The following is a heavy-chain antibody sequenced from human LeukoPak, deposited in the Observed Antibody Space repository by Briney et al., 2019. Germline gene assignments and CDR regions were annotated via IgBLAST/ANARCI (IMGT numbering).Heavy chain of an antibody. V-gene: IGHV3-9*01. J-gene: IGHJ4*02. D-gene: IGHD1-7*01. CDR2: ISWNSGSI. CDR3: ARGNYGFDY. Sequence: GGSLRLSCAASGFTFDDYAMHWVRQAPGKGLEWVSGISWNSGSIGYADSVKGRFTISRDNAKNTLYLQMNSLRAGDTAAYYCARGNYGFDYWGQGTLVIVSS. CDR1: GFTFDDYA.